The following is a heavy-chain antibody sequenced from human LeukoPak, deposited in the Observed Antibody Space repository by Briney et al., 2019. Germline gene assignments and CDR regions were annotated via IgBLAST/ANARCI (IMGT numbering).Heavy chain of an antibody. J-gene: IGHJ6*03. Sequence: GGSLRLSCAASGFTFSTYWMSWVRQAPGKGLEWVANIKQDGSEKHYVDSVKGRFTISRDNARNSLYLQMNSLRAEDTAVYYCARQASYYDFWSGTYDDFYYYYLDVWGKGTTVTVSS. CDR1: GFTFSTYW. V-gene: IGHV3-7*01. CDR2: IKQDGSEK. CDR3: ARQASYYDFWSGTYDDFYYYYLDV. D-gene: IGHD3-3*01.